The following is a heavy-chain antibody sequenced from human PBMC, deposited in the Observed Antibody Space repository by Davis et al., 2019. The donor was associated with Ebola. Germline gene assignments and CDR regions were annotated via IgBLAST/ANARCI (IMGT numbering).Heavy chain of an antibody. D-gene: IGHD2-2*01. CDR2: IIPIFGTA. J-gene: IGHJ3*02. CDR3: ASASGYCSSTSCKRDAFDI. V-gene: IGHV1-69*13. CDR1: GGTFSSYA. Sequence: SVKVSCKASGGTFSSYAISWVRQAPGQGLEWMGGIIPIFGTANYAQKFQGRVTITADESTSTAYMELSSLRSEDTAVYYCASASGYCSSTSCKRDAFDIWGQGTMVTVSS.